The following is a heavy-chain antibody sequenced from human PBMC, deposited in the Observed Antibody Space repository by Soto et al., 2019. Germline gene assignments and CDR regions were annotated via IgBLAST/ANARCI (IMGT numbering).Heavy chain of an antibody. D-gene: IGHD2-15*01. V-gene: IGHV1-69*08. CDR2: IIPILGIA. CDR3: ARDRADIVVVVAATSWFDP. Sequence: QVQLVQSGAEVKKPGSSVKVSCKASGGTFSSYTISWVRQAPGQGLEWMGRIIPILGIANYAQKFQGRVTITADKSTSTAYMELSSLRSEDTAVYYCARDRADIVVVVAATSWFDPWGQGTLVTVSS. J-gene: IGHJ5*02. CDR1: GGTFSSYT.